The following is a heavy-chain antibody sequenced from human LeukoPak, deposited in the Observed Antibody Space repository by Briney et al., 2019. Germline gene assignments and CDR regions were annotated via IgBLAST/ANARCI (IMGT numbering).Heavy chain of an antibody. CDR3: ARAVYYDSSGYWGYYFDY. V-gene: IGHV3-7*01. CDR2: INQDASEK. J-gene: IGHJ4*02. CDR1: GFTFSSHW. Sequence: GGSLRLSCAASGFTFSSHWMSWVRQAPGKGLEWVANINQDASEKYYVDSVGGRFTISRDNAKNSLYLQMNSLRVEDTAVYYCARAVYYDSSGYWGYYFDYWGQGTLVTVSS. D-gene: IGHD3-22*01.